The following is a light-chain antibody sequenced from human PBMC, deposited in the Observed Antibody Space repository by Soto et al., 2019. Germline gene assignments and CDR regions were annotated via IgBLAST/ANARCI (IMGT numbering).Light chain of an antibody. CDR2: KAS. V-gene: IGKV1-5*03. Sequence: DIQVTQSQSSLSASVGDRITITCRASQTIDSWLAWYQQRPGKPPNLLIYKASTLASGVPSRFSGSGSGTEFTLTINSLQPDDFATYYCQQYHSYSGTFGQGTKVDIK. J-gene: IGKJ1*01. CDR1: QTIDSW. CDR3: QQYHSYSGT.